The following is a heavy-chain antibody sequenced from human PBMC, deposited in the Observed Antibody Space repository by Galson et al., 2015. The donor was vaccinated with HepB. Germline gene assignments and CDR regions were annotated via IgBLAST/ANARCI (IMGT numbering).Heavy chain of an antibody. CDR2: INTNTGDP. CDR1: GYTFTSYA. CDR3: ARTPYYGSGNFHNAWFDP. Sequence: SVKVSCKASGYTFTSYAMNWVRQAPGQGLEWMGWINTNTGDPTYSQDFTGRFVFSLDTSVSTAYLQISSLRAEDTAVYYCARTPYYGSGNFHNAWFDPWGQGTLVTVSS. J-gene: IGHJ5*02. V-gene: IGHV7-4-1*02. D-gene: IGHD3-10*01.